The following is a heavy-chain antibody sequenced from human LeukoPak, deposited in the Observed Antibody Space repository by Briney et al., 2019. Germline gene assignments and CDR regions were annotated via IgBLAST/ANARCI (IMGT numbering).Heavy chain of an antibody. Sequence: PSETLSLTCAVYGGSFSGYYWSWIRQPPGKGLEWIGEINHSGSTNYNPSLKSRVIISVDTSKNQFSLKLSPVIAADTAVYYCARVGVDYTGNVIKYYFDSWGQGTLVTVSS. D-gene: IGHD4-23*01. CDR1: GGSFSGYY. CDR2: INHSGST. J-gene: IGHJ4*02. CDR3: ARVGVDYTGNVIKYYFDS. V-gene: IGHV4-34*01.